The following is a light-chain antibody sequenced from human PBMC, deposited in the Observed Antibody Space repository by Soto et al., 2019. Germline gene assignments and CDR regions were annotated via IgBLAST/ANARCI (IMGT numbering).Light chain of an antibody. CDR1: QSVLYSPNNKNY. Sequence: DIVMTQSPDSLAVSMGERATINCKSSQSVLYSPNNKNYLAWYQQKPGQPPKLLIYWASTRESGVPDRISGSGSGTDFTLNISSLQAEDVAVYYCQQYYSTLPTFGQGTKVEIK. V-gene: IGKV4-1*01. J-gene: IGKJ1*01. CDR2: WAS. CDR3: QQYYSTLPT.